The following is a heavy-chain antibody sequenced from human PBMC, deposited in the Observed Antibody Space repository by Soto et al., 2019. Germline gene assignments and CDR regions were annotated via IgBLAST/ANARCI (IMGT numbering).Heavy chain of an antibody. D-gene: IGHD2-15*01. CDR1: GGTFSSYA. CDR2: IIPIFGTA. Sequence: QVQLVQSGAEVKKPGSSVKVSCKASGGTFSSYAISWVRQAPGQGLEWMGGIIPIFGTANYAQKFQGRVTITADEATSTADMELSSLRSEDTAVYYCARGRVQGFGHRSCFDYWGQGTLVTVSS. V-gene: IGHV1-69*12. J-gene: IGHJ4*02. CDR3: ARGRVQGFGHRSCFDY.